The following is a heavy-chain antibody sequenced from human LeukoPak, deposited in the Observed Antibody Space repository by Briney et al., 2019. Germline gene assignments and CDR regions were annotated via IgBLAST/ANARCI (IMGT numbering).Heavy chain of an antibody. CDR3: ARGEFEQWLVPLPFDY. Sequence: ASVKVSYKASGYTFTSYGISWVRQAPGQGLEWMGWISAYNGNTNYAQKLQGRVTMTTDTSTSTAYMELRSLRSEDTAVYYCARGEFEQWLVPLPFDYWGQGTLVTVSS. V-gene: IGHV1-18*01. D-gene: IGHD6-19*01. J-gene: IGHJ4*02. CDR1: GYTFTSYG. CDR2: ISAYNGNT.